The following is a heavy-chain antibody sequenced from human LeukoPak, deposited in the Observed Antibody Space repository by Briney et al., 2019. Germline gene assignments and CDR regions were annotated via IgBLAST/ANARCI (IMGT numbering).Heavy chain of an antibody. J-gene: IGHJ6*03. D-gene: IGHD3-16*02. Sequence: SETLSLTCTVSGGSISSYYWSWIRQPPGKGLEWIGYIYYSGSTNYNPSLKSRVTISVDTSKNQFSLKLSSVTAADTAVYYCARGGMDDYVWGSYRPPPSYYYYYMDAWGKGTTVTVSS. V-gene: IGHV4-59*01. CDR2: IYYSGST. CDR3: ARGGMDDYVWGSYRPPPSYYYYYMDA. CDR1: GGSISSYY.